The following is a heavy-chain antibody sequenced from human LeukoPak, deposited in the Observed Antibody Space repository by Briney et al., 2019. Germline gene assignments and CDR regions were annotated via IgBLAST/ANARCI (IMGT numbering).Heavy chain of an antibody. CDR1: GYSFTSYW. CDR2: IDPSDSYT. D-gene: IGHD2-2*01. V-gene: IGHV5-10-1*01. Sequence: GESLKISCKGSGYSFTSYWISWVRQMPGKGLEWMGRIDPSDSYTNYSPSFQGHVTSSADKSISTAYLQWSSLKASDTAMYYCASGLGYCSSPSCRMFDYWGQGTLVTVSS. CDR3: ASGLGYCSSPSCRMFDY. J-gene: IGHJ4*02.